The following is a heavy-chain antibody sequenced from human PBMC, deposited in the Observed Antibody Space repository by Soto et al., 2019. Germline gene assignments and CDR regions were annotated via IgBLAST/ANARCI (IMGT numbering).Heavy chain of an antibody. CDR1: GFTFGNYW. J-gene: IGHJ5*02. D-gene: IGHD4-4*01. Sequence: EAQLVESGGGFVQPGGSLRLSCVASGFTFGNYWMHWVRQVPGKGLVWVSRINSDGGSITYADSVKGRFTISRDNAKNTLYLQMDSLRGEDTAVYYCVRGGSNYASWGQGTLVTVSS. V-gene: IGHV3-74*01. CDR3: VRGGSNYAS. CDR2: INSDGGSI.